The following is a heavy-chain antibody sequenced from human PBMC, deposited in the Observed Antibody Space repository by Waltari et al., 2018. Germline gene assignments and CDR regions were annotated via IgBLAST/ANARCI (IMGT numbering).Heavy chain of an antibody. D-gene: IGHD4-4*01. CDR1: GYTFTSYD. J-gene: IGHJ6*03. V-gene: IGHV1-8*03. CDR2: MNPNSDKT. CDR3: ARGGNSDYYYYYMDV. Sequence: QVQLVQSGAEVKKPGASVKVSCKASGYTFTSYDINWVRQATGQGLEWRGVMNPNSDKTGYAQKFQGRVTITRNTSISTAYMELSSLRSEDTAVYYCARGGNSDYYYYYMDVWGKGTTVTVSS.